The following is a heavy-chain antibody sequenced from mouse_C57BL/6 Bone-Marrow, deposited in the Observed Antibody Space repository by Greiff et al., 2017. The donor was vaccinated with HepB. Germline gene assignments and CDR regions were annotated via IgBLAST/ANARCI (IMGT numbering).Heavy chain of an antibody. D-gene: IGHD1-1*01. CDR1: GFTFSDYY. Sequence: EVMLVESEGGLVQPGSSMKLSCTASGFTFSDYYMAWVRQVPEKGLEWVANINYDGSSTYYLDSLKSRFIISRDNAKNILYLQMSSLKSEDTATYYCAREGTTVVATDWYFDVWGTGTTVTVSS. V-gene: IGHV5-16*01. CDR3: AREGTTVVATDWYFDV. J-gene: IGHJ1*03. CDR2: INYDGSST.